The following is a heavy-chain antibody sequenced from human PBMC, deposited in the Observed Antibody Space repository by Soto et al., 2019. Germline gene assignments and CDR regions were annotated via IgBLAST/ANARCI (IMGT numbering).Heavy chain of an antibody. CDR1: GYTFTSYD. V-gene: IGHV1-8*01. Sequence: ASVKVSCKASGYTFTSYDINWVRQATGQGLEWMGWMNPNIGKAAYAQKFQGRVTMTRDKSISTAYMELSSLRSEDTAVYYCAREVNGYYYDSSGSLPDYWGQGTLVTVSS. D-gene: IGHD3-22*01. CDR2: MNPNIGKA. J-gene: IGHJ4*02. CDR3: AREVNGYYYDSSGSLPDY.